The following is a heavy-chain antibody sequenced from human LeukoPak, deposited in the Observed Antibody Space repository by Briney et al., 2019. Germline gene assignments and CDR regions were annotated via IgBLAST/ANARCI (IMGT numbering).Heavy chain of an antibody. CDR1: GFTFSSYS. Sequence: PGGSLRLSCAASGFTFSSYSMNWVRQAPGKGLEWVSYISSSSSTIYYADSVKGRFTISRDNAKNSLYLQMNSLRAEDTAVYYCARGGMITFGGVIVTDDAFDIWGQGTMVTVSS. J-gene: IGHJ3*02. V-gene: IGHV3-48*01. CDR3: ARGGMITFGGVIVTDDAFDI. D-gene: IGHD3-16*02. CDR2: ISSSSSTI.